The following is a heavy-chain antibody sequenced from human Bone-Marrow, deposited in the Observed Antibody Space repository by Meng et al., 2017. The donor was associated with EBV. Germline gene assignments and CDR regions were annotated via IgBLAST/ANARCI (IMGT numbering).Heavy chain of an antibody. CDR3: AHLIAARPFDY. D-gene: IGHD6-6*01. CDR1: GFSLSTRGVG. V-gene: IGHV2-5*02. Sequence: ITLKASGPPLVKPTQTLTLTCTFSGFSLSTRGVGVGWIRQPPGKALEWLAVIYWDDDKRYSPSLKSRLTITKDTSKKQVVLTMTNMDPVDAATYYCAHLIAARPFDYWGQGTLVTVSS. CDR2: IYWDDDK. J-gene: IGHJ4*02.